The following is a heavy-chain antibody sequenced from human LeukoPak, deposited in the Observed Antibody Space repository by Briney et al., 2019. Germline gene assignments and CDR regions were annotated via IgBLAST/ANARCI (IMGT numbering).Heavy chain of an antibody. J-gene: IGHJ5*02. V-gene: IGHV1-8*02. CDR1: GYSFTDYF. Sequence: GASVKVSCKSSGYSFTDYFLHWVRQAPGQGLEWMGWMNPNSGNTGYAQKFQGRVTMTRNTSISTAYMELSSLRSEDTAVYYCPRGSYEGWFDPWGQGTLVTVSS. CDR2: MNPNSGNT. D-gene: IGHD5-18*01. CDR3: PRGSYEGWFDP.